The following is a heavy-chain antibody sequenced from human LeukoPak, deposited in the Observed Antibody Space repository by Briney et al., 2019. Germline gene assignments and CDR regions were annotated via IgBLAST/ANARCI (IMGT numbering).Heavy chain of an antibody. CDR1: GYTFTGYY. Sequence: ASVKVSCKASGYTFTGYYMHWVRQAPGQGLEWMGWINPNSGGTNYAQKFQGRVTMTRDTSISTAYMELSRLRPDDTAVYYCARDPRNDYGDYFFDYWGQGTLVTVSS. CDR2: INPNSGGT. V-gene: IGHV1-2*02. D-gene: IGHD4-17*01. CDR3: ARDPRNDYGDYFFDY. J-gene: IGHJ4*02.